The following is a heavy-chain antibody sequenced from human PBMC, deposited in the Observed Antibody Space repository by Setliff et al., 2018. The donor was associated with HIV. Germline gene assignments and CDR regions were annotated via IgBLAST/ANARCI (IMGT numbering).Heavy chain of an antibody. CDR3: ARYPPVVVAEFDT. CDR2: ISGSGGTT. Sequence: GGSLRLSCAASGFTFSSYAMSWVRQAPGKALEWVSGISGSGGTTYYADSVKGRFTISRDNSKNALYMQMSSLRAEDRAVYYCARYPPVVVAEFDTWGQGALVTVSS. D-gene: IGHD2-21*01. V-gene: IGHV3-23*01. J-gene: IGHJ5*02. CDR1: GFTFSSYA.